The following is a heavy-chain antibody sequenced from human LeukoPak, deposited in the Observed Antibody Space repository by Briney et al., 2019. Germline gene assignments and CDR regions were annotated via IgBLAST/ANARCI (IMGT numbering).Heavy chain of an antibody. D-gene: IGHD6-13*01. J-gene: IGHJ2*01. V-gene: IGHV3-23*01. CDR3: AKPCSEYSSSWYDWYFDL. Sequence: GGSLRLSCAASGFTFSSYAMSWVRQAPGKGLEWVSTISGSGGSTYYADSVKGRFTISRDNSKNTLYLQMNSLRAEDTAVYYCAKPCSEYSSSWYDWYFDLWGRGTLVTVSS. CDR2: ISGSGGST. CDR1: GFTFSSYA.